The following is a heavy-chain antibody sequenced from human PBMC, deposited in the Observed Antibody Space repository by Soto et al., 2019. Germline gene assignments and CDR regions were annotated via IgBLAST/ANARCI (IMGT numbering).Heavy chain of an antibody. V-gene: IGHV3-21*01. J-gene: IGHJ6*02. Sequence: LRLSCAASGFTFSSYSMNWVRQAPGKGLEWVSSISSSSSYIYYADSVKGRFTISRDNAKNSLYLQMNSLRAEDTAVYYCARDTLPQNYYYYYYGMDVWGQGTTVTVSS. CDR2: ISSSSSYI. D-gene: IGHD2-15*01. CDR1: GFTFSSYS. CDR3: ARDTLPQNYYYYYYGMDV.